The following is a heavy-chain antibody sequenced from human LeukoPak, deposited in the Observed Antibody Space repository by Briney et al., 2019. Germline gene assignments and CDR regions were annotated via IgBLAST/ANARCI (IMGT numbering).Heavy chain of an antibody. V-gene: IGHV4-39*01. CDR2: IYYSGST. CDR3: ARRVVPAATPANYDFWSGYYSYFDY. J-gene: IGHJ4*02. Sequence: SETLSLTCTVSGGSISSSSYYWGWIRQPPGKGLEWIGSIYYSGSTYYNPSLKSRVTISVDTSKNQFSLKLSSVTAADTAVYYCARRVVPAATPANYDFWSGYYSYFDYWGQGTLVTVSS. D-gene: IGHD3-3*01. CDR1: GGSISSSSYY.